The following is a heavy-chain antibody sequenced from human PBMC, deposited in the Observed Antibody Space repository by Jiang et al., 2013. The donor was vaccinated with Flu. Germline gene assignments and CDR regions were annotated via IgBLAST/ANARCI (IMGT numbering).Heavy chain of an antibody. CDR3: ARDGGEMATKNPFDY. Sequence: TFSSYAISWVRQAPGQGLEWMGGIIPIFGTANYAQKFQGRVTITADESTSTAYMELRSLRSEDTAVYYCARDGGEMATKNPFDYWGQGTLVTVSS. CDR2: IIPIFGTA. V-gene: IGHV1-69*01. J-gene: IGHJ4*02. CDR1: TFSSYA. D-gene: IGHD5-24*01.